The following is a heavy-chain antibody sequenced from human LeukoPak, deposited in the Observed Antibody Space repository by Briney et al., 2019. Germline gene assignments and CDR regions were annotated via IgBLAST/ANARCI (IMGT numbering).Heavy chain of an antibody. Sequence: PGGSLRLSCEASGFSFSIYAMSWARQAPGKGLEWVSSISGNGGSTYYANSVKGRFTIGRDNSKNTLYMDMTSLRAENTAVYYCVKGGQRYDFWRSDHWGQGILVTVSS. CDR2: ISGNGGST. CDR1: GFSFSIYA. D-gene: IGHD3-3*01. J-gene: IGHJ5*02. CDR3: VKGGQRYDFWRSDH. V-gene: IGHV3-23*01.